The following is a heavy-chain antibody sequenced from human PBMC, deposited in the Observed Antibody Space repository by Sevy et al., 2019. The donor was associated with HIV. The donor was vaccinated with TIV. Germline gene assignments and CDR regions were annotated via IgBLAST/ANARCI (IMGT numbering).Heavy chain of an antibody. CDR2: INYSRST. D-gene: IGHD3-3*01. V-gene: IGHV4-39*01. Sequence: SETLSLTCAVSGGSISNNNYYWGWIRQSPGKGLEWIGTINYSRSTDYDPSLKSRVTISVDTSKNQFSLKLSSVTAADTAVYYCARHALFTIFGVIIDPKMYYFDYWGQGTQVTVSS. CDR3: ARHALFTIFGVIIDPKMYYFDY. CDR1: GGSISNNNYY. J-gene: IGHJ4*02.